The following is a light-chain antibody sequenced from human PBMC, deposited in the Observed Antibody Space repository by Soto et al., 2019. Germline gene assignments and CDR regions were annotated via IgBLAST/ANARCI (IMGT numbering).Light chain of an antibody. V-gene: IGLV2-11*01. J-gene: IGLJ2*01. CDR2: DVT. Sequence: QSALTQPRSVSGSPGQSGTVSCTGTSRDVGIYNYVSWYQQRPGTAPKVMIYDVTKRPSGVPDRFSGSKSANTASLTISGLQADDEADYYCCSYAGNYTLLFGGGTKLTVL. CDR3: CSYAGNYTLL. CDR1: SRDVGIYNY.